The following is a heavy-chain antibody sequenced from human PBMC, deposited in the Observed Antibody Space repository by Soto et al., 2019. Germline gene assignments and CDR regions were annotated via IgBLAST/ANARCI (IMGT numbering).Heavy chain of an antibody. V-gene: IGHV3-23*01. CDR3: ANVRYCSGDSCYLGWFDP. D-gene: IGHD2-15*01. CDR2: ISGSGGNT. CDR1: GFTFSSYA. J-gene: IGHJ5*02. Sequence: EVQLLESGGGLVQPGGSLRLSCAASGFTFSSYAMSWVRQAPGKGLEWVSAISGSGGNTYYADTVKGLFTSSRDNSKNTLYRQMNSGRAEDTAVYYCANVRYCSGDSCYLGWFDPWGQGTLVTVSS.